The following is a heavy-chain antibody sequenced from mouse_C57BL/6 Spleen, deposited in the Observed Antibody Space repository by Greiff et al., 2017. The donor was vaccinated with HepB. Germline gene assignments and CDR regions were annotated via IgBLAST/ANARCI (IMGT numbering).Heavy chain of an antibody. D-gene: IGHD2-3*01. CDR3: AREGWLLPYYAMDY. V-gene: IGHV1-82*01. J-gene: IGHJ4*01. Sequence: VKLMESGPELVKPGASVKISCKASGYAFSSSWMNWVKQRPGKGLEWIGRIYPGDGDTNYNGKFKGKATLTADKSSSTAYMQLSSLTSEDSAVYFCAREGWLLPYYAMDYWGQGTSVTVSS. CDR2: IYPGDGDT. CDR1: GYAFSSSW.